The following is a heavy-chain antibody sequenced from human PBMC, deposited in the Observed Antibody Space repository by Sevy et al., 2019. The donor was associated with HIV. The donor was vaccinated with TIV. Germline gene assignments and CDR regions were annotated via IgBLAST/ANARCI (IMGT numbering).Heavy chain of an antibody. Sequence: GGSLRLSCAASGFTFSSYWMSWVRQAPGKGLEWVANIKQDGSEKYYVDSVKGRFTIPRDNTKNSLYLQMNSLRAEDTAVYYCARVEGVEYYGSGSYYLDYWGQGTLVTVSS. D-gene: IGHD3-10*01. V-gene: IGHV3-7*01. J-gene: IGHJ4*02. CDR1: GFTFSSYW. CDR2: IKQDGSEK. CDR3: ARVEGVEYYGSGSYYLDY.